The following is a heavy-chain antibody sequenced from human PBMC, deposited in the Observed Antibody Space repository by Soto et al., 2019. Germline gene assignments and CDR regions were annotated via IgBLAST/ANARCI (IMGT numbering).Heavy chain of an antibody. V-gene: IGHV3-23*01. CDR1: GFTFSSYA. D-gene: IGHD2-21*01. CDR3: AKSASIFYYNGGDLNGFDR. Sequence: GGSLRLSCAASGFTFSSYAMSWVRQAPGKGLEWVSAISGSGGSTYYADSVKGRFTISRDNSKNTLYLQMNSLRAEDTAVYYCAKSASIFYYNGGDLNGFDRWGQGTPVTVSS. CDR2: ISGSGGST. J-gene: IGHJ5*02.